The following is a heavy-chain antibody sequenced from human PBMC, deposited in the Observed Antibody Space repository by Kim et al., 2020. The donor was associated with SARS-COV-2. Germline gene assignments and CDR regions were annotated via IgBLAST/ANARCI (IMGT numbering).Heavy chain of an antibody. CDR3: ARDGDLPDY. CDR2: ISPYNANT. J-gene: IGHJ4*02. Sequence: ASVKVSCKASGYTFTSYGISWVRQAPGQGLEWMGWISPYNANTKYAQKLQGRVTMSTDTSTTTAYMELRSLRSDDTAVYYWARDGDLPDYWGQGTLGTVS. CDR1: GYTFTSYG. V-gene: IGHV1-18*01.